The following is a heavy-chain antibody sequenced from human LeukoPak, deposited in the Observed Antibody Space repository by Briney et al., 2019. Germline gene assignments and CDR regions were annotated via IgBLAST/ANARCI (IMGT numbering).Heavy chain of an antibody. J-gene: IGHJ4*02. D-gene: IGHD6-19*01. CDR3: AKGDGSGWVRRCFDY. Sequence: GGSLRLSCAASGFIFSSYGMHWVRQAPGKGLEWVAVISYDGTDKYHADSVKGRFTISRDNSKNTLYLQMNSLRAEDTAVYYCAKGDGSGWVRRCFDYWGQGTLVTVSS. CDR1: GFIFSSYG. V-gene: IGHV3-33*05. CDR2: ISYDGTDK.